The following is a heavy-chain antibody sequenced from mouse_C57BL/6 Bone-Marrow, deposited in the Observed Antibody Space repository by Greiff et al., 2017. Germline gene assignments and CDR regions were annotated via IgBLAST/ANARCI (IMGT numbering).Heavy chain of an antibody. CDR1: GYTFTSYW. CDR3: ARSGNDYSWFAY. D-gene: IGHD2-4*01. V-gene: IGHV1-64*01. J-gene: IGHJ3*01. CDR2: IHPNSGST. Sequence: VQLQQPGAELVKPGASVKLSCKASGYTFTSYWMHWVKQRPGQGLEWIGMIHPNSGSTNYNEKFKSKATLTVDKSSSTAYMQLSSLTSEDAAVYFCARSGNDYSWFAYWGQGTLVTVSA.